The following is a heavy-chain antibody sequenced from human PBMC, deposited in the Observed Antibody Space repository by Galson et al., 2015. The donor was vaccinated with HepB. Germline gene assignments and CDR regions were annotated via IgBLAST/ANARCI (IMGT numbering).Heavy chain of an antibody. CDR1: GGSVNSSSHY. Sequence: ETLSLTCTVSGGSVNSSSHYWGWIRQPPGKGLEWIGRFYSNGNTYYNPSLKSRVSISVETSKNHFSLKLSSVTAADTAVYDCRSSSREFDNWGQGTLVTVSS. CDR3: RSSSREFDN. J-gene: IGHJ4*02. CDR2: FYSNGNT. D-gene: IGHD1-26*01. V-gene: IGHV4-39*07.